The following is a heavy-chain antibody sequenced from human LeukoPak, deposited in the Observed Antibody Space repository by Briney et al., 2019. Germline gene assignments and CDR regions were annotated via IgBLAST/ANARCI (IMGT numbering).Heavy chain of an antibody. Sequence: SETLSLTCAVSGGSISSGGYSWSWIRQPPGKGLEWIGYIYYSGSTYYNPSLKSRVTISVDTSKNQFSLKLSSVTAADTAVYYCAREWRAYYYYMDVWGKGTTVTVSS. CDR1: GGSISSGGYS. J-gene: IGHJ6*03. CDR3: AREWRAYYYYMDV. D-gene: IGHD3-3*01. CDR2: IYYSGST. V-gene: IGHV4-30-4*07.